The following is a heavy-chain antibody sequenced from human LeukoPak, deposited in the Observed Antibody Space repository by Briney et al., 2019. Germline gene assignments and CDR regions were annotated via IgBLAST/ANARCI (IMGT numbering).Heavy chain of an antibody. J-gene: IGHJ4*02. CDR2: ISAYNGNT. V-gene: IGHV1-18*04. CDR3: ARLRQWLANGYFDY. CDR1: GYTFTSYG. D-gene: IGHD6-19*01. Sequence: ASVKVSCKASGYTFTSYGISWVRQAPGQGVEWMGWISAYNGNTNYAQKLQGRVTMTTDTSTSTAYMELRSLRSDDTAVYYCARLRQWLANGYFDYWGQGTLVTVSS.